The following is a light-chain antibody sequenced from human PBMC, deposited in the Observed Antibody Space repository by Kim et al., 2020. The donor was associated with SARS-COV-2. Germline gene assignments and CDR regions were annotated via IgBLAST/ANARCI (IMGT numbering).Light chain of an antibody. J-gene: IGKJ1*01. CDR1: QSVSSN. V-gene: IGKV3-15*01. CDR2: GAS. Sequence: EIVMTQSPATLSVSPGERATLSCRASQSVSSNLAWYQRKPGQAPRLLIYGASTRATDIPARFSGSGSGTEFSLTISSLQSEDFAVYYCQQYNNGPWTFGQRTKVDIK. CDR3: QQYNNGPWT.